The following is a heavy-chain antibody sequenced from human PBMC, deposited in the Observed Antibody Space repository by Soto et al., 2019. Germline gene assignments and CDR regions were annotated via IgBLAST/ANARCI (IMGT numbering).Heavy chain of an antibody. J-gene: IGHJ3*02. CDR3: ARGFPGSSVAFDI. CDR1: GYTFMNYG. D-gene: IGHD6-6*01. V-gene: IGHV1-18*01. CDR2: ISAYNGNT. Sequence: ASVKVSCKASGYTFMNYGINWVRQAPGQGLEWMGWISAYNGNTNYAQKLQDRVTMTTDTSTNTAYMDLRSLRSDDTAVYYCARGFPGSSVAFDIWGQGTLVTVSS.